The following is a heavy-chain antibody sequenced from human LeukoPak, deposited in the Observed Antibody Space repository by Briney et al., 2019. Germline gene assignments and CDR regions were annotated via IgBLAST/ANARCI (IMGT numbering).Heavy chain of an antibody. CDR3: AREVLRFEGNWFDP. CDR2: INSDGIST. CDR1: GFTFSSYW. J-gene: IGHJ5*02. Sequence: GGSLRLSCAASGFTFSSYWMHWVRHAPGKGLVWVSRINSDGISTSYADSVKGRFTISRDNAKNTLYLQMNSLRAEDTAVYYCAREVLRFEGNWFDPWGQGTLVTVSS. V-gene: IGHV3-74*01. D-gene: IGHD3-3*01.